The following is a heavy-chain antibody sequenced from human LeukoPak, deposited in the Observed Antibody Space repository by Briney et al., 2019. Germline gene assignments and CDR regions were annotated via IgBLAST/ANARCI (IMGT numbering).Heavy chain of an antibody. Sequence: SETLSLTCTVSGGSISSGFYWGWIRQPPGKGLEWIGSIYHSGSTYYNPSLKSRVTISVDTSKNQFSLKLTSVTAADTAVYFCARGAEYYAIWRGYAGYSDYWGQGISVTVSS. D-gene: IGHD3-3*01. J-gene: IGHJ4*02. CDR1: GGSISSGFY. CDR3: ARGAEYYAIWRGYAGYSDY. V-gene: IGHV4-38-2*02. CDR2: IYHSGST.